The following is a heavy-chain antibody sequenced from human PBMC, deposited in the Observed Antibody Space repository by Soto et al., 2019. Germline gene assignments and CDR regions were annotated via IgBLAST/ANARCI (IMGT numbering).Heavy chain of an antibody. CDR2: ISYDGSNK. CDR3: ASHDYYYGMDV. J-gene: IGHJ6*02. CDR1: GFTFSSYG. Sequence: QVQLVESGGGVVQPGRSLRLSCAASGFTFSSYGMHWVRQAPGKGLEWVAVISYDGSNKYYADSVKGRFTISRDNSKNTLYRQMNSLRAEDTAVYYCASHDYYYGMDVWGQGTTVTVSS. V-gene: IGHV3-30*03.